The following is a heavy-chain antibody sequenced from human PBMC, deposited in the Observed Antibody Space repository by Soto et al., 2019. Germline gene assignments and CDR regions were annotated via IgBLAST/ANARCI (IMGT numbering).Heavy chain of an antibody. Sequence: QLQLQESGPGLVKPSETLSLTCTVSGGSISSSSYYWGWIRQPPGKGLEWIGSIYYSGSTYYNPSLKSRVTISVDTSKNQSSLKLSSVTAADTAVYYCARQVLGMLVYYYYYGMDVWGQGTTVTVSS. CDR1: GGSISSSSYY. V-gene: IGHV4-39*01. CDR2: IYYSGST. D-gene: IGHD7-27*01. J-gene: IGHJ6*02. CDR3: ARQVLGMLVYYYYYGMDV.